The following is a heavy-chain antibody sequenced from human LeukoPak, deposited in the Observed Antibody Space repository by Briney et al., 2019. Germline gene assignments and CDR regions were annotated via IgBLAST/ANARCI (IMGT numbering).Heavy chain of an antibody. V-gene: IGHV1-69*13. CDR1: GCTFSSYA. Sequence: SLKVSCKASGCTFSSYAISWVRQAPGQGLEWMGGIIPIFGTANYAQKFQGRVTITADESTSTAYMELSSLRSEDTAVYYCAREHDYYDSSGYYAGVGYWGQGTLVTVSS. J-gene: IGHJ4*02. D-gene: IGHD3-22*01. CDR3: AREHDYYDSSGYYAGVGY. CDR2: IIPIFGTA.